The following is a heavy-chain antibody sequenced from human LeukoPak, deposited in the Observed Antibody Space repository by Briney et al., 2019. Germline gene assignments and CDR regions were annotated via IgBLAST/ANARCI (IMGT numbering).Heavy chain of an antibody. D-gene: IGHD3-22*01. J-gene: IGHJ4*02. CDR1: GYTFSIYN. CDR2: INPSGGT. CDR3: ARGGRSVVVTPLYYFDY. V-gene: IGHV1-46*01. Sequence: ASVKVSCKASGYTFSIYNMHWVRQAPGQGLEWMGIINPSGGTSYAQKLQGRITMTRDTSTSTLYMELSSLRSEDTAVYYCARGGRSVVVTPLYYFDYWGQGTLVTVSS.